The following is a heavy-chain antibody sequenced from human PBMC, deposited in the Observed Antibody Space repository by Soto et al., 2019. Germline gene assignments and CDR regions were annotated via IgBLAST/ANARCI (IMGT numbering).Heavy chain of an antibody. CDR2: ISSSSSTI. J-gene: IGHJ5*02. Sequence: EVQLVESGGGLVQPGGSLRLSCAASGFTFSSYSMNWVRQAPGKGLEWVSYISSSSSTIYYADSVKGRFTISRDNAKNSRYLQMNSLRDEDTAVYYCARDLGCISTSCGGRNWFDPWGQGTLVTVSS. V-gene: IGHV3-48*02. CDR1: GFTFSSYS. D-gene: IGHD2-2*01. CDR3: ARDLGCISTSCGGRNWFDP.